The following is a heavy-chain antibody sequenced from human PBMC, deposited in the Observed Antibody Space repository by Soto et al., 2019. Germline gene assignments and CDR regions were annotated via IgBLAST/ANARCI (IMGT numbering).Heavy chain of an antibody. CDR3: ARTPYYDFSPPNWFDP. Sequence: SETLSLTCTVSGGSISSGGYYWSWIRQHPGKGLEWIGYIYYSGSTYYNPSLKSRVTISVDTSKNQFSLKLSSVTAADTAVYYCARTPYYDFSPPNWFDPWGQGTLVTVSS. J-gene: IGHJ5*02. CDR1: GGSISSGGYY. D-gene: IGHD3-3*01. CDR2: IYYSGST. V-gene: IGHV4-31*03.